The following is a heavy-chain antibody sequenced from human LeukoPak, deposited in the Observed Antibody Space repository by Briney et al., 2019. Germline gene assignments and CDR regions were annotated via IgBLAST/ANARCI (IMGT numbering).Heavy chain of an antibody. V-gene: IGHV3-23*01. CDR2: ISERGGSK. D-gene: IGHD3-10*01. CDR3: AKRGIVIRAVIIIGFHKEAYYFDY. Sequence: GGSLRLSCVVSGITLSNYGMSWVRQAPGKGLEWVSGISERGGSKNYADSVKGRFIISTKNTVYLQMNSLRVEDTAVYFCAKRGIVIRAVIIIGFHKEAYYFDYWGQGILVTVSS. CDR1: GITLSNYG. J-gene: IGHJ4*02.